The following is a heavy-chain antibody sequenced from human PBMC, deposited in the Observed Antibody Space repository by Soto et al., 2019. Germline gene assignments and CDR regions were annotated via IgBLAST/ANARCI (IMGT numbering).Heavy chain of an antibody. CDR3: AKDLTSYDYWSEYFQN. D-gene: IGHD2-8*02. V-gene: IGHV3-23*01. Sequence: EVQLLESGGGLVQPGGSLRLSCAASGFTFASYAMTWVRQAPGKGLEWVSCISGTTGRTYYADSVKGRFTISRDNSKNTLYLQMNSLRAEDTAMYYCAKDLTSYDYWSEYFQNWGQGTLVTVSS. CDR2: ISGTTGRT. CDR1: GFTFASYA. J-gene: IGHJ1*01.